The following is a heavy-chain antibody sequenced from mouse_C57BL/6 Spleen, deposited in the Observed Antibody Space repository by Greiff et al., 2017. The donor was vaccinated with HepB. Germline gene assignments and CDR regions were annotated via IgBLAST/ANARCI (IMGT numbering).Heavy chain of an antibody. V-gene: IGHV3-6*01. CDR1: GYSITSGYY. D-gene: IGHD2-3*01. J-gene: IGHJ2*01. Sequence: DVQLQESGPGLVKPSQSLSLTCSVTGYSITSGYYWNWIRQFPGNQLEWMGYISYDGSNNYNPSLKNRISITRDTSKNQFFLKLNSVTTEDTATYYCARSGYYVFFDYWGQGTTLTVSS. CDR3: ARSGYYVFFDY. CDR2: ISYDGSN.